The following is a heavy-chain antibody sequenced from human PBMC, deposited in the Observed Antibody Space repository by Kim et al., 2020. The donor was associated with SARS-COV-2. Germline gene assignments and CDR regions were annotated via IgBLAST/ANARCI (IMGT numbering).Heavy chain of an antibody. CDR3: ARLAPHKLFLFDY. CDR1: GGSISSYY. CDR2: ICYSGST. J-gene: IGHJ4*02. Sequence: SETLSINCTVSGGSISSYYWSWIRQPPGKGLEWIGYICYSGSTNYNPSLKSRVTISVDTSKNQFSLKLSSVTAADTAVYYCARLAPHKLFLFDYWGQGT. D-gene: IGHD2-21*01. V-gene: IGHV4-59*08.